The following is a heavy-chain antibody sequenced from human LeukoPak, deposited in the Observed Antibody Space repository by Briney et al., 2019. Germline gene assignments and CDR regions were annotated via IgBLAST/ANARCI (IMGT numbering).Heavy chain of an antibody. Sequence: ASVKVSCKASGYTFTGYYMHWVRQAPGQGLEWMGIINPSGGSTSYAQKFQGRVTMTRDMSTSTVYMELSSLRSEDTAVYYCARADYCSSTSCYLHYWGQGTLATVSS. V-gene: IGHV1-46*01. CDR3: ARADYCSSTSCYLHY. CDR1: GYTFTGYY. CDR2: INPSGGST. D-gene: IGHD2-2*01. J-gene: IGHJ4*02.